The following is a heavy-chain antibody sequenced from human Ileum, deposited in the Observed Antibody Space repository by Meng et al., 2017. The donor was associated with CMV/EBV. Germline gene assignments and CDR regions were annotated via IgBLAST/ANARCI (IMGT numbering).Heavy chain of an antibody. CDR2: LYAGGSA. D-gene: IGHD3-3*01. J-gene: IGHJ5*01. CDR3: ARDQMGAWRGYFDC. V-gene: IGHV3-53*01. Sequence: GGSLRLSCAVSGLAVSDKPMTWVRQVVGQGLQWVSTLYAGGSANYAPSVEGRFRISKDNSENMVYRQMNSLGVEDTAVYDCARDQMGAWRGYFDCWGQGILVTVSS. CDR1: GLAVSDKP.